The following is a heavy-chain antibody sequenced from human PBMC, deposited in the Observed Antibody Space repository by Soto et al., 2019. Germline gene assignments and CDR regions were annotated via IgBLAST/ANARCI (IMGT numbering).Heavy chain of an antibody. V-gene: IGHV1-46*01. Sequence: ASVKVSCKASGYTFTSYYMHWVRQAPGQGREWMGIINPSGGSTSYAQKFQGRVTMTRDTSTSTVYMPRSSARSEDTPGNYCPRGDFFGSSSSTNYDYGGKGTGDPVSS. J-gene: IGHJ4*02. D-gene: IGHD3-3*01. CDR3: PRGDFFGSSSSTNYDY. CDR2: INPSGGST. CDR1: GYTFTSYY.